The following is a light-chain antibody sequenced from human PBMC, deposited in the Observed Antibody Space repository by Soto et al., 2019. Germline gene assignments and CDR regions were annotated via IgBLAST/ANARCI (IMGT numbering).Light chain of an antibody. Sequence: QSVLTQPASVSGSPGQSITISCTGTSSDVGGYNYVSWHQQHPGKAQKLTIYDDSSRPSGVSNRFSASKSGNTASLTISGLQAEDEADYYCTSYTSSGTYVFGIGTKVTVL. CDR2: DDS. CDR3: TSYTSSGTYV. V-gene: IGLV2-14*01. CDR1: SSDVGGYNY. J-gene: IGLJ1*01.